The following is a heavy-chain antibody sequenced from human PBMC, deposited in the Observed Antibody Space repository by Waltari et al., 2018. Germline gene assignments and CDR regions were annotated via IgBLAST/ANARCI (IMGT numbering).Heavy chain of an antibody. V-gene: IGHV4-38-2*01. Sequence: QVQLQESGPGLVKPSEPLSLTCAVSGSSISSGYYWGWIRQPPGKGLEWIGSIYHSGSTYYNPSLKSRVTISVDTSKNQFSLKLSSVTAADTAVYYCARASLQYYDADYWGQGTLVTVSS. CDR1: GSSISSGYY. CDR2: IYHSGST. J-gene: IGHJ4*02. D-gene: IGHD3-22*01. CDR3: ARASLQYYDADY.